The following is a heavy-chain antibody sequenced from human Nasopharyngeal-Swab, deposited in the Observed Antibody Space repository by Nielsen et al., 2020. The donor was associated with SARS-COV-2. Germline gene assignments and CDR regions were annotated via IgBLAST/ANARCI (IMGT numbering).Heavy chain of an antibody. J-gene: IGHJ6*02. Sequence: ASVKVSCTASGYTFTSYDINWVRQATGQGLEWMGWMNPNSGNTGYAQKFQGRVTMTRNTSISTAYMELSSLRSEDTAVYYCARGDTGVLGMDVWGQGTTVTVSS. D-gene: IGHD4-23*01. CDR1: GYTFTSYD. CDR3: ARGDTGVLGMDV. V-gene: IGHV1-8*01. CDR2: MNPNSGNT.